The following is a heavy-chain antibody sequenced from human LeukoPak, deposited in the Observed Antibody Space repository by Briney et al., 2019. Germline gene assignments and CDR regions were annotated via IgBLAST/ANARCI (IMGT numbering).Heavy chain of an antibody. CDR3: ARTGLEQQLVQTTYYYYYGMDV. D-gene: IGHD6-13*01. J-gene: IGHJ6*02. V-gene: IGHV4-34*01. CDR2: INHSGST. CDR1: GGSFSGYY. Sequence: SETLSLTCAVYGGSFSGYYWSWIRQPPGKGLEWMGEINHSGSTNYNPSLKSRVTISVDTSKNQFSLKLSSVTAADTAVYYCARTGLEQQLVQTTYYYYYGMDVWGQGTTVTVSS.